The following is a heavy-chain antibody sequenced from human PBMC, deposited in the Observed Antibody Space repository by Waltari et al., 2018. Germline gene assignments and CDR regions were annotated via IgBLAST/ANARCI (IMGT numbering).Heavy chain of an antibody. J-gene: IGHJ4*02. CDR2: RRNTGAT. CDR1: GDFPSDDH. V-gene: IGHV4-59*08. Sequence: HVQLQDSGPGLVKPSETLSLTCSVSGDFPSDDHWTWIRQAPGKGLEWIAYRRNTGATKCTPSREGRVTLSADTSKKQFSLRLTSVTAADTAVYFCARLPTKYFDSLGWGFFDQWGQGILVTVSS. D-gene: IGHD3-9*01. CDR3: ARLPTKYFDSLGWGFFDQ.